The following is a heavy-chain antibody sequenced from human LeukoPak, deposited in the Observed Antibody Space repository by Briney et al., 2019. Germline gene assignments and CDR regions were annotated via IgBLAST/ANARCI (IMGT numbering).Heavy chain of an antibody. CDR1: GYTFISSA. V-gene: IGHV1-46*01. CDR3: ARNSGSLAFDI. Sequence: ASVKVSCKASGYTFISSAMHWVRQAPGQGLEWMGIINPSGGSTSYAQKFQGRVTMTRDTSTSTVYMELSSLRSEDTAVYYCARNSGSLAFDIWGQGTMVAVSS. CDR2: INPSGGST. D-gene: IGHD3-22*01. J-gene: IGHJ3*02.